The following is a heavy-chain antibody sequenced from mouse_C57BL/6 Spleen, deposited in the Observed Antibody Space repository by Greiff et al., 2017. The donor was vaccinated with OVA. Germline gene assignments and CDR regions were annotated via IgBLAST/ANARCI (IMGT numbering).Heavy chain of an antibody. CDR2: IDPSDSYT. J-gene: IGHJ2*01. D-gene: IGHD1-1*01. CDR1: GYTFTSYW. Sequence: VQLQQPGAELVRPGTSVKLSCKASGYTFTSYWMHWVKQRPGQGLEWIGVIDPSDSYTNYNQKFKGKATLTVDTSSSTAYMQLSSLTSEDSAVYYCARLGVYYCSSYDYFDCWGQGTTLTVSS. V-gene: IGHV1-59*01. CDR3: ARLGVYYCSSYDYFDC.